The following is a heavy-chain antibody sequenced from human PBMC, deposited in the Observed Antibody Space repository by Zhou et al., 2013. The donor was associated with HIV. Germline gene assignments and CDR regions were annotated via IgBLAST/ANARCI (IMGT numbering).Heavy chain of an antibody. V-gene: IGHV1-69*04. CDR1: GGTFSSYA. CDR2: IIPILGIA. Sequence: QVQLVQSGAEVKKPGSSVKVSCKASGGTFSSYAISWVRQAPGQGLEWMGRIIPILGIANYAQKFQGRVTITADKSTSTAYMELSSLRSEDTAVYYCARVVVETILDEYYYYMDVWGKGTTVTVSS. D-gene: IGHD3-3*01. CDR3: ARVVVETILDEYYYYMDV. J-gene: IGHJ6*03.